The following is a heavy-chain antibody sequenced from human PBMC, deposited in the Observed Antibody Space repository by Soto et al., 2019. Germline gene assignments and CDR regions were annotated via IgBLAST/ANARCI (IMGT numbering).Heavy chain of an antibody. CDR1: GGSISSYY. J-gene: IGHJ6*03. Sequence: PSETLSLTCTVSGGSISSYYWSWIRQPPGKGLEWIGYIYYSGSTNYNPSLKSRVTISVDKSKNQFSLKLSSVTAADTAVYYCARRATTDYYYYYYYMDVWGKGTTVTVSS. CDR2: IYYSGST. CDR3: ARRATTDYYYYYYYMDV. D-gene: IGHD1-1*01. V-gene: IGHV4-59*08.